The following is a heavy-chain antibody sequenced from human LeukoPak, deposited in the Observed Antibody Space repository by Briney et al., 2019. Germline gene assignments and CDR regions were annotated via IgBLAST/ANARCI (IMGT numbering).Heavy chain of an antibody. CDR1: GFTFSSYW. Sequence: GGSLGLSCAASGFTFSSYWMHWVRQAPGKGLVWVSRINNDGSSTSYPDSVKGRFTISSDNAKNTFYLQMTSLRAEATAVYYCARGFIVGATTLSAFDISGQGTMVTVSS. J-gene: IGHJ3*02. CDR3: ARGFIVGATTLSAFDI. D-gene: IGHD1-26*01. V-gene: IGHV3-74*01. CDR2: INNDGSST.